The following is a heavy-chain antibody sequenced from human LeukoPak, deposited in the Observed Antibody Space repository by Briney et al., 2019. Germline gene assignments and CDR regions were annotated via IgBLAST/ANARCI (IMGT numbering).Heavy chain of an antibody. Sequence: GGSLRLSCAGSGFTVSSTYMSWVRQAPGKGPVWVSRINNDGSGTTYADSVKGRFTISRDDAKNTLYLQMNSLRAEDTAVYYCVRGGESTWSWGQGTLVTVSS. J-gene: IGHJ5*02. CDR3: VRGGESTWS. D-gene: IGHD2-15*01. CDR2: INNDGSGT. V-gene: IGHV3-74*01. CDR1: GFTVSSTY.